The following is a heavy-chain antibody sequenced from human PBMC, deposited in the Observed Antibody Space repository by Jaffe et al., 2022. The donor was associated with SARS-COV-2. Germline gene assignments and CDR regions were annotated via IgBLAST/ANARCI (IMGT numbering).Heavy chain of an antibody. CDR2: VNPSDSDT. V-gene: IGHV5-51*01. CDR1: GNSFTNYW. D-gene: IGHD3-16*02. Sequence: EAQLVQSGAEVKKPGESLKISCKGSGNSFTNYWIGWVRQMPGKGLEWMGIVNPSDSDTKYSPSFQGQVAISADKSINTVYLQWSSLKASDSAMYYCARRQGWGTYQIDSWGQGTPVSVSS. J-gene: IGHJ4*02. CDR3: ARRQGWGTYQIDS.